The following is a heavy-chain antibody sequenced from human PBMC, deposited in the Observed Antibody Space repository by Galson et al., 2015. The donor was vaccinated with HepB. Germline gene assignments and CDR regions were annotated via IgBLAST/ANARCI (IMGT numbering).Heavy chain of an antibody. CDR2: IKSKTHGGTT. CDR1: GFSFSNAW. CDR3: STDPDIVATIDNY. J-gene: IGHJ4*02. V-gene: IGHV3-15*01. Sequence: SLRLSCATSGFSFSNAWLTWVRQAPGKGLERDSRIKSKTHGGTTDYAAPVKGRFTISRNDSENTLYLQMNSLKIEDTAVYYCSTDPDIVATIDNYWGQGTLVTVSS. D-gene: IGHD5-12*01.